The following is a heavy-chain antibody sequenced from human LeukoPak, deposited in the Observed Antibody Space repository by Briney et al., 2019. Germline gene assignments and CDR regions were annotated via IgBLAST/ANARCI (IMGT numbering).Heavy chain of an antibody. J-gene: IGHJ5*02. CDR3: ARIGVAGFDP. CDR1: GASISSYY. V-gene: IGHV4-59*01. CDR2: IYYSGST. Sequence: SETLSLTCTVSGASISSYYWSWIRQPPGKGLEWIGYIYYSGSTNYNPSLKSRVTISVDTSKNQFSLKLSSVTAADTAVYYYARIGVAGFDPWGQGTLVTVSS. D-gene: IGHD6-19*01.